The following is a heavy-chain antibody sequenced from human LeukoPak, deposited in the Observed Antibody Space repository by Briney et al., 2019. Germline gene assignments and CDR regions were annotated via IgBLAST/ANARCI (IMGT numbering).Heavy chain of an antibody. J-gene: IGHJ3*02. V-gene: IGHV3-7*01. CDR3: ARTYYYDAFDI. CDR1: GFTFSTYW. Sequence: SGGSLRLSCAASGFTFSTYWMSWVRQAPGKGLEWVANIRRDGSVKYYVDSVKGRFTISRDNAKNSLYLHMNSLRADDTAVYYCARTYYYDAFDIWGQGTMVTVSS. D-gene: IGHD3-10*01. CDR2: IRRDGSVK.